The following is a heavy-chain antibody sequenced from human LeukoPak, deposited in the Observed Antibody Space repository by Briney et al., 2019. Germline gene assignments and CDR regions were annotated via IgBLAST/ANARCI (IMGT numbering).Heavy chain of an antibody. CDR3: ARDSANVVGAKSIFDY. CDR1: GFIFSTYE. V-gene: IGHV3-48*03. Sequence: GGSLRLSCAASGFIFSTYEMNWVRQAPGKGLEWVSYISNSGSTTYYADSVKGRFTISRDNAKNSLHLQMSSLRAEDTAVYYCARDSANVVGAKSIFDYWGQGILVAVSS. D-gene: IGHD1-26*01. CDR2: ISNSGSTT. J-gene: IGHJ4*02.